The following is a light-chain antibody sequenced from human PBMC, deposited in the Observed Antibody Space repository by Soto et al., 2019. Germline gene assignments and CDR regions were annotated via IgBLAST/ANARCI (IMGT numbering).Light chain of an antibody. Sequence: EIVLTQSPGTLSLSPGEGATLSCRASQTVNRNYLAWFQQKPGQAPRLLIYGASSRATGIPDRFSGSGSGTDFALTISRLEPEDFAVYFCQQYDNSPWTFGQGTKVEIK. CDR2: GAS. CDR3: QQYDNSPWT. V-gene: IGKV3-20*01. CDR1: QTVNRNY. J-gene: IGKJ1*01.